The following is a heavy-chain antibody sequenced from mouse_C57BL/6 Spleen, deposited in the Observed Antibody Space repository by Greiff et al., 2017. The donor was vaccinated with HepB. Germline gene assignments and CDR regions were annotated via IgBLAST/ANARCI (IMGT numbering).Heavy chain of an antibody. CDR2: IHPKSGST. J-gene: IGHJ2*01. Sequence: QVQLQQPGAELVKPGASVKLSCKASGYTFTSYWMHWVKQRPGQGLEWIGMIHPKSGSTNYNEKFKSKATLTVDKSSSTAYMQLSSLTSEDSAVYYCARGDHYYGSTLFDYWGQGTTLTVSS. D-gene: IGHD1-1*01. CDR1: GYTFTSYW. CDR3: ARGDHYYGSTLFDY. V-gene: IGHV1-64*01.